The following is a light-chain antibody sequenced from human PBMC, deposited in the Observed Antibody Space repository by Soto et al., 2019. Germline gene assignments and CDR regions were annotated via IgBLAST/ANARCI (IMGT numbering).Light chain of an antibody. V-gene: IGKV1-27*01. CDR1: QGISNY. J-gene: IGKJ1*01. CDR2: DAS. CDR3: QKYNSAPWT. Sequence: DIQMTQSPSSLSASVGDRVTITCRASQGISNYLAWYQQKPGKVPKLLIYDASTLQSGVPSRFSGSGSGTXXXLTIXSXQPEDVATYYCQKYNSAPWTFGQGTKVEFK.